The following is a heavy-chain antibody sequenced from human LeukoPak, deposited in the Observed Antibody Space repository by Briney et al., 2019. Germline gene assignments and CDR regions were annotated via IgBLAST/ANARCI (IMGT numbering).Heavy chain of an antibody. J-gene: IGHJ4*02. V-gene: IGHV4-38-2*01. CDR3: ARQGGSYYGY. Sequence: SETLSLTCAVSGYSISSGYYWGWIRQPPAKGLEWIGNIYHSGSTYYNPSLKSRVTISVDTSKNQFSLKMSSVTAADTAVYYCARQGGSYYGYWGQGTLVTVSS. CDR1: GYSISSGYY. CDR2: IYHSGST. D-gene: IGHD1-26*01.